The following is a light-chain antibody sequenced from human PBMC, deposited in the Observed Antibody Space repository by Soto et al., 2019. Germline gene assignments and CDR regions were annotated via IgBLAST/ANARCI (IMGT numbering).Light chain of an antibody. V-gene: IGKV3-11*01. CDR3: QQYGYSPIT. CDR1: QSIHTS. CDR2: DST. J-gene: IGKJ5*01. Sequence: VVTQYQNTLSLSPGERATLSCRASQSIHTSLAWYQQKSGKPPRLVIYDSTLRANGVPDRFGGSRSGTEFTLTINSLEPEDFAVYYCQQYGYSPITFGQGTRLEIK.